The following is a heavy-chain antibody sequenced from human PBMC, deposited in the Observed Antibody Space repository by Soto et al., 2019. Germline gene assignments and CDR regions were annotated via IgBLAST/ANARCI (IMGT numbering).Heavy chain of an antibody. CDR3: ATHVNTATDYYFDC. D-gene: IGHD5-18*01. J-gene: IGHJ4*02. V-gene: IGHV5-10-1*01. Sequence: PGESLQISCKGFGYTFASYWIIRVRQMAGKGLEWMAKIDPSDSYTTYRQSFQGHVTISADKSISTAYLQWSSLKASDTAMYYCATHVNTATDYYFDCWGQGTLVTVSS. CDR1: GYTFASYW. CDR2: IDPSDSYT.